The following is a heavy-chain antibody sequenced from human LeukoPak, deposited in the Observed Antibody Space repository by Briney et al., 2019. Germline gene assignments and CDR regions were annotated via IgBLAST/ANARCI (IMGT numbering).Heavy chain of an antibody. V-gene: IGHV1-18*01. Sequence: ASVKVSCKASGYTFTSYGISWVRQAPGQGLEWMGWISAYNGNTNYAQKLQGRVTMTTDTSTSTAYIELRSLRSDDTAVYYCARDHGEEQWLVQYYYYGMDVWGQGTTVTVSS. D-gene: IGHD6-19*01. J-gene: IGHJ6*02. CDR1: GYTFTSYG. CDR3: ARDHGEEQWLVQYYYYGMDV. CDR2: ISAYNGNT.